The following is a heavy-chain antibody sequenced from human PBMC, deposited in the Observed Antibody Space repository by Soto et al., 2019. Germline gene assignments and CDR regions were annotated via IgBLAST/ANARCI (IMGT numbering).Heavy chain of an antibody. Sequence: RPLRLSCTAPRFTFGVYTMRGVRRAPGEALDLVGSTRSTANGATTDVAASVEGRFIISRDDSNDTAYLQMNSLKTEDTDGYYCTRIKEWLIRRRFHYLGLDVWGQGTTVTVSS. V-gene: IGHV3-49*04. CDR1: RFTFGVYT. CDR2: TRSTANGATT. J-gene: IGHJ6*02. D-gene: IGHD6-19*01. CDR3: TRIKEWLIRRRFHYLGLDV.